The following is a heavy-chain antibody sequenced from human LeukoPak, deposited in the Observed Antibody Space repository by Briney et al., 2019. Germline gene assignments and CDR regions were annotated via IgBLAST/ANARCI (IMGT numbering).Heavy chain of an antibody. J-gene: IGHJ5*02. D-gene: IGHD3-10*01. CDR3: ARGTVRAGGFDP. CDR1: GGPISDYY. CDR2: SYYTGVT. Sequence: SETLSLTCTVSGGPISDYYWSWIRQPPGKGLEWIGYSYYTGVTNYNPSLKSRVTISVDTSKNQFSLKLSSVTAADTAVYYCARGTVRAGGFDPWGQGTLVTVSS. V-gene: IGHV4-59*01.